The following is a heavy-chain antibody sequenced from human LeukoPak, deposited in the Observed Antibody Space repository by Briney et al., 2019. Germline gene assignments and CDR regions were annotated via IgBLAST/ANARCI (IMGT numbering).Heavy chain of an antibody. CDR2: ISSSSSYI. J-gene: IGHJ4*02. D-gene: IGHD6-13*01. V-gene: IGHV3-21*01. CDR1: GFTFSTYT. CDR3: AGLAAVDY. Sequence: PGGSLRLSCAASGFTFSTYTMNWVRQAPGKGLEWVSSISSSSSYIYYADSVKGRFTISRDNAKNSLYLQMNSLRAEDTAVYYCAGLAAVDYWGQGTLVTVSS.